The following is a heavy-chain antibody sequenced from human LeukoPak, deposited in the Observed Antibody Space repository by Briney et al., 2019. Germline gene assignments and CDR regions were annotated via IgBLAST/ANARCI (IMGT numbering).Heavy chain of an antibody. CDR2: IYYSGST. CDR3: ARFSLYDNSGYYSWLFDF. CDR1: GGSISSSSYY. Sequence: SETLSLTCTVSGGSISSSSYYWRWIRQPPGKGLEWIGSIYYSGSTYYNPSLKSRVTISVDTSKNQFSLKLSSVTAADTAVYYCARFSLYDNSGYYSWLFDFWGQGTLVTVSS. J-gene: IGHJ4*02. V-gene: IGHV4-39*01. D-gene: IGHD3-22*01.